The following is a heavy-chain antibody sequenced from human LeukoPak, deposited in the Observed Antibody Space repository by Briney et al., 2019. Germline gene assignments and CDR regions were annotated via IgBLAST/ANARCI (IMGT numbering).Heavy chain of an antibody. D-gene: IGHD3-22*01. CDR2: VSYTGRT. V-gene: IGHV4-59*07. CDR3: ARLLDNDISGDSDTFDV. CDR1: GGPLCGHY. J-gene: IGHJ3*01. Sequence: PLDTLSLPCTVSGGPLCGHYWSWIRHPPGKRLEWIGYVSYTGRTKYNPSLQSRVTISIDTSKSQFSLTLTSVTSADTAVYSCARLLDNDISGDSDTFDVWGQGTTVIVSS.